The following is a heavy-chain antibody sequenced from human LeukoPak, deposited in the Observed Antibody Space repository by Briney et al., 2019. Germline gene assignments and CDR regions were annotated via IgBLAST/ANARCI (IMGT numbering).Heavy chain of an antibody. CDR1: GFTFSSYA. Sequence: PGGSLRLSCAASGFTFSSYAMSWVRQAPGKGLEWVSAISGSGGGTYYVDSVKGRFTISRDNSKNTLYLQMNSLRAEDTAVYYCAKVGGDYDFWSGYLPDAFDIWGQGTMVTVSS. D-gene: IGHD3-3*01. CDR3: AKVGGDYDFWSGYLPDAFDI. J-gene: IGHJ3*02. CDR2: ISGSGGGT. V-gene: IGHV3-23*01.